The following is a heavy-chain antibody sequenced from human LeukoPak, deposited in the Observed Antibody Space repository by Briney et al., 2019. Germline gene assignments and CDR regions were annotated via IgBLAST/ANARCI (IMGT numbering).Heavy chain of an antibody. V-gene: IGHV4-34*01. CDR3: ARSVESSSWARRDFDY. Sequence: PSETLCLTCAVYGGSFSGHHWSWMRQPPGKGLEWIGEINHSGSTNYNSSLKSRVTMSVDTSRNQFSLKLSSVTAADTAVYYCARSVESSSWARRDFDYWGQGTLVTVSS. J-gene: IGHJ4*02. CDR1: GGSFSGHH. D-gene: IGHD6-13*01. CDR2: INHSGST.